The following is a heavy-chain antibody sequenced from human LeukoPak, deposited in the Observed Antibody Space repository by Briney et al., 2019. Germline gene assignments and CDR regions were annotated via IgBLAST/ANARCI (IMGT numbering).Heavy chain of an antibody. Sequence: GESLKISCEGSGYSFTSYWIGWARQMPGNGLEWMAIIFPGNSDTIYSPSFQGQVTVSADKSINAAYLQWRGLKDSDTAMYYCVRHNNYALDYWGQGTLVTVSS. J-gene: IGHJ4*02. CDR2: IFPGNSDT. V-gene: IGHV5-51*01. D-gene: IGHD5-18*01. CDR1: GYSFTSYW. CDR3: VRHNNYALDY.